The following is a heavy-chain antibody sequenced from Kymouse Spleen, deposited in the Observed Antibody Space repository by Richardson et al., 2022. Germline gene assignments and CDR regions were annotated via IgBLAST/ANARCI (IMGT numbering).Heavy chain of an antibody. J-gene: IGHJ6*02. CDR3: AKDLGFLEWSHYYYYGMDV. V-gene: IGHV3-30*18. CDR2: ISYDGSNK. Sequence: QVQLVESGGGVVQPGRSLRLSCAASGFTFSSYGMHWVRQAPGKGLEWVAVISYDGSNKYYADSVKGRFTISRDNSKNTLYLQMNSLRAEDTAVYYCAKDLGFLEWSHYYYYGMDVWGQGTTVTVSS. D-gene: IGHD3-3*01. CDR1: GFTFSSYG.